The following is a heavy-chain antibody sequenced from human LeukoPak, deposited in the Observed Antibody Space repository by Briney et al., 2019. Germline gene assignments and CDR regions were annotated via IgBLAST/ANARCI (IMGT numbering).Heavy chain of an antibody. CDR1: GGSVSSGSYY. D-gene: IGHD5-12*01. CDR3: AGQYSGYDSGAEYFQH. CDR2: IYYSGST. J-gene: IGHJ1*01. Sequence: PSETLSLTCTVSGGSVSSGSYYWSWIRQPPGKGLEWIGYIYYSGSTNCNPSLKSRVTISVDTSKNQFSLKLSSVTAADTAVYYCAGQYSGYDSGAEYFQHWGQGTLVTVSS. V-gene: IGHV4-61*01.